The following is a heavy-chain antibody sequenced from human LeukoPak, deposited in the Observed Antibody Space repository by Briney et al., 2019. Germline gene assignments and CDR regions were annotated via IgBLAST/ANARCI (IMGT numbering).Heavy chain of an antibody. CDR3: AKDRHDIPYAFDI. J-gene: IGHJ3*02. D-gene: IGHD3-9*01. CDR1: GFTFSSYA. V-gene: IGHV3-30*04. CDR2: ISYDGSKK. Sequence: PGGSLRLSCAASGFTFSSYAMHWVRQAPGKGLEWVAVISYDGSKKYYADSVKGRFTISRDNSKNTLYLQMNSLRAEDTAVYYCAKDRHDIPYAFDIWGQGTMVTVSS.